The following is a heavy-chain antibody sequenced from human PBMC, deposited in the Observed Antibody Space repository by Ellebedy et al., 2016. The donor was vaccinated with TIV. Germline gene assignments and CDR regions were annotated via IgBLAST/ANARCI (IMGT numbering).Heavy chain of an antibody. CDR1: GYTFTSYG. J-gene: IGHJ4*02. Sequence: ASVKVSCXASGYTFTSYGISWVRQAPGQGLEWMGWISAYNGNTNYAQKLQGRVTMTTDTSTSTAYMELRSLRSDDTAVYYCARSGSGSYLPYYFDYWGQGTLVTVSS. CDR2: ISAYNGNT. CDR3: ARSGSGSYLPYYFDY. V-gene: IGHV1-18*01. D-gene: IGHD1-26*01.